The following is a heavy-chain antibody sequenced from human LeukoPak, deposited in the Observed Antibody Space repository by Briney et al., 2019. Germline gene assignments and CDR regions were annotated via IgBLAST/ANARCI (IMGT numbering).Heavy chain of an antibody. D-gene: IGHD3-3*01. CDR2: INHSGST. CDR3: ARVPLRYDFWSGYWNWFDP. J-gene: IGHJ5*02. CDR1: GGSFSGYY. V-gene: IGHV4-34*01. Sequence: PSETLSLTCAVYGGSFSGYYWSWIRQPPGKGLEWIGEINHSGSTNYNPSLKSRVTISVDTSKNQFSLKLSSVTAADMAVYYCARVPLRYDFWSGYWNWFDPWGQGTLVTVSS.